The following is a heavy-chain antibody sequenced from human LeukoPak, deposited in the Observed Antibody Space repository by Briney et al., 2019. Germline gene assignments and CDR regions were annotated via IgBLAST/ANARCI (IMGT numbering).Heavy chain of an antibody. V-gene: IGHV1-2*02. Sequence: ASVKVSCKASGYTFTGYYMHWVRQAPGQGLEWMGWINPNSGGTNYAQKLQGRVTMTTDTSTSTAYMELRSLRSDDTAVYYCARDPYYYDSDDAFDIWGQGTMVTVSS. J-gene: IGHJ3*02. D-gene: IGHD3-22*01. CDR1: GYTFTGYY. CDR2: INPNSGGT. CDR3: ARDPYYYDSDDAFDI.